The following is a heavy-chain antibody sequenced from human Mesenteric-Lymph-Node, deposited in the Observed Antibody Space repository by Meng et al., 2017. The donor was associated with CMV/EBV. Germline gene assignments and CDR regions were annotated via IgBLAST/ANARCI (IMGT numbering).Heavy chain of an antibody. CDR1: GFTFSSYE. CDR2: ISSSGSTI. V-gene: IGHV3-48*03. J-gene: IGHJ3*02. CDR3: ARDLYSSSWTDHDAFDI. Sequence: GESLKISCAASGFTFSSYEMNWVRQAPGKGLEWVSYISSSGSTIYYADSVKGRFTISRDNAKNSLYLQMNSLRAEDTAVYYCARDLYSSSWTDHDAFDIWGQGTMVTVSS. D-gene: IGHD6-13*01.